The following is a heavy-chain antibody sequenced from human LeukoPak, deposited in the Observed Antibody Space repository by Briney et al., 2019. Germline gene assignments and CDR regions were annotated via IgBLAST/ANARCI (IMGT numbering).Heavy chain of an antibody. Sequence: GGSLRLSCAASGFTFSSYWMSWVRQAPGKGLEWVANIKQGGSEKYYVDSVKGRFTISRDNAKNSLYLQMNSLRAEDTAVYYCARDCSSTSCLAFDYWGQGTLVTVSS. J-gene: IGHJ4*02. CDR1: GFTFSSYW. D-gene: IGHD2-2*01. CDR3: ARDCSSTSCLAFDY. V-gene: IGHV3-7*01. CDR2: IKQGGSEK.